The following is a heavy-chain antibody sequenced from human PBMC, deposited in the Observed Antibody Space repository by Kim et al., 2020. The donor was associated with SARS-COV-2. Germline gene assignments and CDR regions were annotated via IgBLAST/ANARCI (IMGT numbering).Heavy chain of an antibody. V-gene: IGHV3-30*07. Sequence: GRITISRDNSKNTLYLQMNSLRAEDTAVYYCARQMYYDILTGYYTGYFDYWGQGTLVTVSS. D-gene: IGHD3-9*01. CDR3: ARQMYYDILTGYYTGYFDY. J-gene: IGHJ4*02.